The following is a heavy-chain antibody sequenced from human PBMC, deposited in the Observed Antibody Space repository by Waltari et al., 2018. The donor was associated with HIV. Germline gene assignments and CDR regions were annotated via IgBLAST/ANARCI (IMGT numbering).Heavy chain of an antibody. D-gene: IGHD5-12*01. Sequence: QVQLQESGPGLVKPSETLSLTCTVSGGSISSYYWSWIRQPPGKGLEWIGYIYYSGSTNYNPSLKSRVTISVDTSKNQFSLKLSSVTAADTAVYYCARHGYSGYDRKAPFDYWGQGTLVTVSS. CDR1: GGSISSYY. CDR3: ARHGYSGYDRKAPFDY. CDR2: IYYSGST. J-gene: IGHJ4*02. V-gene: IGHV4-59*08.